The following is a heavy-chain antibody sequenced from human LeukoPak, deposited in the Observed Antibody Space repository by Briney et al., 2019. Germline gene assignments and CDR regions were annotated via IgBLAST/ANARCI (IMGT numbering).Heavy chain of an antibody. CDR2: IYYSAST. V-gene: IGHV4-59*01. CDR3: AAGSYYFDN. CDR1: GGSISNYY. J-gene: IGHJ4*02. Sequence: PSEALSLTCTVSGGSISNYYWSWIRQPPGKGVEWIGYIYYSASTNYNPSLKSRVNISVDTSKNPFSLKLSSVTAADTAVYYCAAGSYYFDNWGQGTLVTVSS. D-gene: IGHD1-26*01.